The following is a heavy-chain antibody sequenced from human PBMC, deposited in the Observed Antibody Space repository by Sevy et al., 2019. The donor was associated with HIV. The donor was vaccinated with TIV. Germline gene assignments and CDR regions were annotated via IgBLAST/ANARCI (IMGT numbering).Heavy chain of an antibody. Sequence: GGSLRLSCAASGFTFSTYTMNWVRQAPGKGLEWGSSISSSSSDIYYADSVKGRFTISRDNAKNSLYLQMNSLRVEDTAVYYCARAAYYCSTTSCYIDYWGQGTLVTVSS. D-gene: IGHD2-2*02. CDR3: ARAAYYCSTTSCYIDY. V-gene: IGHV3-21*01. CDR2: ISSSSSDI. CDR1: GFTFSTYT. J-gene: IGHJ4*02.